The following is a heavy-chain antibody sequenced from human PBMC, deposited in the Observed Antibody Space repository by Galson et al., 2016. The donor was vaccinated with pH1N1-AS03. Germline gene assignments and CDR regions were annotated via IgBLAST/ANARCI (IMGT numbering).Heavy chain of an antibody. Sequence: PALVKPTQTLTLTCTFSGFSLSTSGMCVSWIRQPPGKALEWLALIDWDDDKYYSTSLKTRLTISKDTSKNQVVLTMTNMDPVDTATYYCARFSYGDYLNSFDPWGQGTLVTVSS. D-gene: IGHD4-17*01. V-gene: IGHV2-70*01. CDR2: IDWDDDK. CDR1: GFSLSTSGMC. J-gene: IGHJ5*02. CDR3: ARFSYGDYLNSFDP.